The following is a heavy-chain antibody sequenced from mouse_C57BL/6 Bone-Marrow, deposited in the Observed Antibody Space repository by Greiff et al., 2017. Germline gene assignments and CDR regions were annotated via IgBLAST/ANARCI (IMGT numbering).Heavy chain of an antibody. J-gene: IGHJ1*03. Sequence: EVQLVESGAELVRPGASVKLSCTASGFNIKDDYMHWVKQRPEQGLEWIGWIDPENGDTAYASKFQGKATITADTSSNTAYLQLSSLTSEDTAVYYCTTKGYDGGWYFDVWGTGTTVTVSS. CDR2: IDPENGDT. CDR3: TTKGYDGGWYFDV. D-gene: IGHD2-2*01. V-gene: IGHV14-4*01. CDR1: GFNIKDDY.